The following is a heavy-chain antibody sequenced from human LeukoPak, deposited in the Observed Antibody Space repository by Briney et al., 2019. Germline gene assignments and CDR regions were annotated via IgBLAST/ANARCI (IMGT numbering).Heavy chain of an antibody. CDR3: TRRVYVVGATRFDDY. D-gene: IGHD1-26*01. CDR2: IRSKANSYAT. J-gene: IGHJ4*02. Sequence: PGGSLRLSCAASGFTFSGSAMHWVRQASGKGLEWVCRIRSKANSYATAYAASVKGRFTISRDDSKNTAYLQMNSLKTEDTAVYYCTRRVYVVGATRFDDYWGQGTLVTVSS. CDR1: GFTFSGSA. V-gene: IGHV3-73*01.